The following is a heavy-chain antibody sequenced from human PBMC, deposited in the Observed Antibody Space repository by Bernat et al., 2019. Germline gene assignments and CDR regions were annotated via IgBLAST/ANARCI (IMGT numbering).Heavy chain of an antibody. V-gene: IGHV4-39*02. CDR2: IYYSGST. D-gene: IGHD3-10*01. CDR3: ARDLAYYYGSGSRPNPPNYYYYGMDV. J-gene: IGHJ6*02. CDR1: GGSISSSSYY. Sequence: QVQLQESGPGLVKPSETLSLTCTVSGGSISSSSYYWGWIRQPPGKGLEWIGSIYYSGSTYYNPSLKSRVTISVDTSKNQFSLKLSSVTAADTAVYYCARDLAYYYGSGSRPNPPNYYYYGMDVWGQGTTVTVSS.